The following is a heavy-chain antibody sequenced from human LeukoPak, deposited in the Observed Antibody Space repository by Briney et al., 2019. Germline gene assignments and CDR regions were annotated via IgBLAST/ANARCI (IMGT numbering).Heavy chain of an antibody. J-gene: IGHJ4*02. D-gene: IGHD6-19*01. V-gene: IGHV3-66*01. CDR3: ARGKRTAVAGSDGVYFDY. CDR2: IYSGGST. Sequence: GGSLRLSCAASGFTLSDYYIDWVRQAPGKGLEWVSVIYSGGSTYYADSVKGRFTISRDNSKNTLYLQMNSLRAEDTAVYYCARGKRTAVAGSDGVYFDYWGQGTLVTVSS. CDR1: GFTLSDYY.